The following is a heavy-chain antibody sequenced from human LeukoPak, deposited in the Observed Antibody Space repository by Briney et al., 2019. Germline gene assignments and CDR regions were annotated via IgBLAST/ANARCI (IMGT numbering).Heavy chain of an antibody. D-gene: IGHD6-19*01. CDR1: GGSISSSSYY. J-gene: IGHJ4*02. CDR2: IYYSGST. CDR3: ARDGPFKYSTGWFFDY. V-gene: IGHV4-39*07. Sequence: SETLSLTCTVSGGSISSSSYYWGWIRQPPGKGLEWIGSIYYSGSTYYNPSLKSRVTISVDTSKNQFSLKLSSVTAVDTAVYYCARDGPFKYSTGWFFDYWGQGTLVTVSS.